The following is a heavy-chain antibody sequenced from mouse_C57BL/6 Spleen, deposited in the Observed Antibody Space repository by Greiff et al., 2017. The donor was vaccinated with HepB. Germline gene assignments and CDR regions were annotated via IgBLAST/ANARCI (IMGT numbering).Heavy chain of an antibody. CDR2: INPSSGYT. J-gene: IGHJ2*01. V-gene: IGHV1-4*01. CDR1: GYTFTSYT. D-gene: IGHD1-1*01. Sequence: QVHVKQSGAELARPGASVKMSCKASGYTFTSYTMHWVKQRPGQGLEWIGYINPSSGYTKYNQKFKDKATLTADKSSSTAYMQLSSLTSEDSAVYYCARGEVVVDYWGQGTTLTVSS. CDR3: ARGEVVVDY.